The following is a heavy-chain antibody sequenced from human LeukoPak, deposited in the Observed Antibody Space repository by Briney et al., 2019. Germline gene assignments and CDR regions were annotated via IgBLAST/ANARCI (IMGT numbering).Heavy chain of an antibody. Sequence: SVKVSCKASGGTFSSYAISWVRQAPGQGLEWMGRIIPILGIANYAQKFQGRVTITADKSTSTAYMELSRLRSEDTAVYYCASAGASKPLAFGYWGQGTLVTVSS. J-gene: IGHJ4*02. V-gene: IGHV1-69*04. CDR3: ASAGASKPLAFGY. CDR2: IIPILGIA. D-gene: IGHD3-10*01. CDR1: GGTFSSYA.